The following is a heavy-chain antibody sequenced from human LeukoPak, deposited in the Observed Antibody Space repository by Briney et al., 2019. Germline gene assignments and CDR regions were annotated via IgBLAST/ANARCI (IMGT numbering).Heavy chain of an antibody. D-gene: IGHD6-19*01. Sequence: SGPALVKPTQTLTLTCTFSGFSLSSSRMCVSWIRQPPGKALEWLARIDWDDDNFYSTSLRTRLTTSKDTSKNQVVLTMTNMDPVDTATYYCARGHTSGWYHDFWGQGTLVTVSS. CDR1: GFSLSSSRMC. CDR2: IDWDDDN. J-gene: IGHJ4*02. V-gene: IGHV2-70*17. CDR3: ARGHTSGWYHDF.